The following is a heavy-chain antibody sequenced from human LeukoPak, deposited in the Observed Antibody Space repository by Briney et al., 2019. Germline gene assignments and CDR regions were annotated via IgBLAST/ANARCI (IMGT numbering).Heavy chain of an antibody. CDR2: ISSSSSTI. CDR1: GFPFSSYS. Sequence: GSLRLSFAASGFPFSSYSMNWVRQAPGKGLEWVSYISSSSSTIYYADSVKGRFTISRDNAKNSLYLQMNSLRAEDTAVYYCARAEIAVAGRFDYWGQGTLVTVSS. V-gene: IGHV3-48*04. J-gene: IGHJ4*02. CDR3: ARAEIAVAGRFDY. D-gene: IGHD6-19*01.